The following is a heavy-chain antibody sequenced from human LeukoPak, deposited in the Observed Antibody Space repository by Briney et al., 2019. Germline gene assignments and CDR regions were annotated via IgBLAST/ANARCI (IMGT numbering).Heavy chain of an antibody. D-gene: IGHD6-19*01. V-gene: IGHV1-46*01. CDR1: GYTSTTYY. CDR3: ARGKQWLVQNTGNWFDP. CDR2: INPSGGST. J-gene: IGHJ5*02. Sequence: GASVKVSCKASGYTSTTYYMHWVRQAPGQGLEWMGMINPSGGSTTYAQKFQGRVTMTRDMSTSTVYMELSSLRSDDTAVFYCARGKQWLVQNTGNWFDPWGQGTLVTVSS.